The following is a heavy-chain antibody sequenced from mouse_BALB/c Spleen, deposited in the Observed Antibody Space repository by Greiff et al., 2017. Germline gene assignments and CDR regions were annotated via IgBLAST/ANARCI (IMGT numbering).Heavy chain of an antibody. CDR1: GFNIKDTY. V-gene: IGHV14-3*02. CDR2: IDPANGNT. D-gene: IGHD2-14*01. Sequence: VQLQQSGAELVKPGASVKLSCTASGFNIKDTYMHWVKQRPEQGLEWIGRIDPANGNTKYDPKFQGKATITADTSSNTAYLQLSSLTSEDTAVYYCARSNYYRYDGPSWFAYWGQGTLVTVSA. CDR3: ARSNYYRYDGPSWFAY. J-gene: IGHJ3*01.